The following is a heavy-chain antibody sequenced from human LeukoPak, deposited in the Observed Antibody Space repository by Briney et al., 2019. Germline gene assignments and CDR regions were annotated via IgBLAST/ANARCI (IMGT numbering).Heavy chain of an antibody. CDR2: IIPIFGTA. J-gene: IGHJ6*02. V-gene: IGHV1-69*13. CDR3: ARFGFGVAATGTAYYYGMDV. D-gene: IGHD2-15*01. Sequence: EASVKVSCKASGGTFSSYAISWVRQAPGQGLGWMGGIIPIFGTANYAQKFQGRVTITADESTSTAYMELSSLRSEDTAVYYCARFGFGVAATGTAYYYGMDVWGQGTTVTVSS. CDR1: GGTFSSYA.